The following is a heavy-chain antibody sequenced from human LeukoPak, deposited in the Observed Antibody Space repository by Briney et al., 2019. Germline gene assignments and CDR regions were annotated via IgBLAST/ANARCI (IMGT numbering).Heavy chain of an antibody. CDR1: GFTFSSSP. V-gene: IGHV3-23*01. CDR3: AIRTNYIEATDH. Sequence: GGSLRLSCVASGFTFSSSPMSWVRQAPGKGLEWVSAISGGGKTYYADSVKGRFTISRDISKSTLFLQMNSLRAEDTAVYYCAIRTNYIEATDHWGQGTLVTVSS. J-gene: IGHJ4*02. D-gene: IGHD1-7*01. CDR2: ISGGGKT.